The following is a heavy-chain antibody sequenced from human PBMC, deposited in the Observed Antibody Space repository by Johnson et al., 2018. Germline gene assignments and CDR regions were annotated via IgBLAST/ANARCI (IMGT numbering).Heavy chain of an antibody. Sequence: VQLVESGGGLVQPGGSLRLSCAASGFTFSTYAMNWVRQAPGKGLEWVSVISGNGGSSYYADSVKGRFTISRDNSKNTLFLQMSGRGAEDTAVCYCARGDPYYYDSGDAFDIWGQGTMVTVSS. D-gene: IGHD3-22*01. CDR2: ISGNGGSS. CDR1: GFTFSTYA. CDR3: ARGDPYYYDSGDAFDI. J-gene: IGHJ3*02. V-gene: IGHV3-23*04.